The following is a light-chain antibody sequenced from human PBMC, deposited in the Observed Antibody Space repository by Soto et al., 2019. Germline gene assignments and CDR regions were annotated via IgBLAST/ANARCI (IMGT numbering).Light chain of an antibody. V-gene: IGKV3-20*01. CDR2: GAS. CDR3: QQYGSSGT. J-gene: IGKJ1*01. Sequence: EIVLTQSPGTLSLSPGERATLSCRASQSVSSSYLAWYQQKPGQAPRFLIYGASNRATGIPDRFSGSGSGTDFTLTISRLEPEDFAVYYCQQYGSSGTFGQGIKVDIK. CDR1: QSVSSSY.